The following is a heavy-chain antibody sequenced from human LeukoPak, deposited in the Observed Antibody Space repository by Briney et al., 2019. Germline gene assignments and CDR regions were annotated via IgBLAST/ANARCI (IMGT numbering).Heavy chain of an antibody. CDR2: ISGSGGST. CDR1: GFTFSSYA. J-gene: IGHJ4*02. Sequence: GGSLRLSCAASGFTFSSYAMSWVRQAPGKGLEWVSAISGSGGSTYYADSVKGRFTISRDNSENTLYLQMNSLRAEDTAVYYCAKDHAPSSGSFDYWGQGTLVTVSS. CDR3: AKDHAPSSGSFDY. D-gene: IGHD6-19*01. V-gene: IGHV3-23*01.